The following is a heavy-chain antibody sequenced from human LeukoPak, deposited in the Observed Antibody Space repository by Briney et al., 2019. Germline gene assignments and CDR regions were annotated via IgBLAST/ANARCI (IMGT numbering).Heavy chain of an antibody. CDR2: ISSSSSYI. D-gene: IGHD1-26*01. CDR1: GFTFSSYS. V-gene: IGHV3-21*01. J-gene: IGHJ4*02. Sequence: GGSLRLSCAASGFTFSSYSMNWVRQAPGKGLEWVSSISSSSSYIYYADSVKGRFTISRDNAKNSLYLQMNSLRAEDTAVYYCASSSPGGATMDIDYWGQGTLVTVSS. CDR3: ASSSPGGATMDIDY.